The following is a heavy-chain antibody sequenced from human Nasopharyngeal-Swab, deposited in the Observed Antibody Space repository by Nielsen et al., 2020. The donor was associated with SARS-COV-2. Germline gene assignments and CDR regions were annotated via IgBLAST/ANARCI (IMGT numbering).Heavy chain of an antibody. V-gene: IGHV3-23*01. Sequence: VREAPGKGLEWVSAISGSGGSTYSADFVKGRFTIPRDNSKNTLYLQMNSLRAEDTAVYYCAIDSSGQDYWGQGTLVTVSS. J-gene: IGHJ4*02. CDR2: ISGSGGST. CDR3: AIDSSGQDY. D-gene: IGHD6-19*01.